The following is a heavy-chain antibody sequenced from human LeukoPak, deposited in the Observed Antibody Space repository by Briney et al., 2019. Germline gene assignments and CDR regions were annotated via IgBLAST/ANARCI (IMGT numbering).Heavy chain of an antibody. CDR1: GFTVSSNY. J-gene: IGHJ4*02. D-gene: IGHD2-21*01. V-gene: IGHV3-30*03. CDR2: ISYDGSNK. CDR3: AREDSLRVIDY. Sequence: GGSLRLSCAASGFTVSSNYMSWVRQAPGKGLEWVAVISYDGSNKYYADSVKGRFTISRDNSKNTLYLQMNSLRAEDTAVYYCAREDSLRVIDYWGQGTLVTVSS.